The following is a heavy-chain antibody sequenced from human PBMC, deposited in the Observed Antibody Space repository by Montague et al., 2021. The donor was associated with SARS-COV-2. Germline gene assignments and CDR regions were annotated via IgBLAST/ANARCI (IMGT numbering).Heavy chain of an antibody. CDR1: AFSFSSYS. CDR2: ISSSSSYI. J-gene: IGHJ4*02. Sequence: SLRLSCAASAFSFSSYSMNWVRQAPGKGLEWVSSISSSSSYIYYADSVKGRFTISRDNAKNSLYLQMNNLRAEDTAVYYCARDWKYYYDSSGYYDYWGQGTLVTVSS. D-gene: IGHD3-22*01. V-gene: IGHV3-21*01. CDR3: ARDWKYYYDSSGYYDY.